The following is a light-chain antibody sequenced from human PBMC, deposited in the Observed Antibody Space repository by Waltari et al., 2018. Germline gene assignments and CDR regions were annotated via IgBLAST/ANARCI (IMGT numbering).Light chain of an antibody. CDR1: GSDVGGYNY. CDR2: EVN. J-gene: IGLJ1*01. CDR3: FSYAGSDTFV. V-gene: IGLV2-8*01. Sequence: QSALTQPPSASGSPGQSVTISCSGTGSDVGGYNYVSWYQQHPGKFPKLIIYEVNTRPSGVPDRFSGTKSGNTASLTVSGLQAEDESDYYCFSYAGSDTFVFGSGTRITVL.